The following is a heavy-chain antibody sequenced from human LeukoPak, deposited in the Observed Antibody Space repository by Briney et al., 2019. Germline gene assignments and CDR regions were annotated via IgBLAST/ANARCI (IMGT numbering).Heavy chain of an antibody. CDR3: VKGHSSSHPNRLDY. V-gene: IGHV3-64D*09. Sequence: GGSLRLSCSASGFTFSSYAMHWVRQAPGKGLEYVSAISSNGGSTYYADSVKGRFTISRDNSKNTLYLQMSSLRAEDTAVYYSVKGHSSSHPNRLDYWGQGTLVTVSS. CDR2: ISSNGGST. J-gene: IGHJ4*02. D-gene: IGHD6-6*01. CDR1: GFTFSSYA.